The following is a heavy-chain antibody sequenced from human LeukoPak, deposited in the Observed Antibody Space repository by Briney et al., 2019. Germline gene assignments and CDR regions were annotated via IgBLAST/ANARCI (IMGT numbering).Heavy chain of an antibody. CDR2: IWYDGSNK. V-gene: IGHV3-33*08. D-gene: IGHD4-11*01. J-gene: IGHJ4*02. Sequence: GGSLRLSCAASGFTFSDYWMTWVRQAPGKGLEWVAVIWYDGSNKYYADSVKGRFTISRDNSKNTLYLQMNSLRAEDTAVYYCARSPADYSNYYFDYWGQGTLVTVSS. CDR3: ARSPADYSNYYFDY. CDR1: GFTFSDYW.